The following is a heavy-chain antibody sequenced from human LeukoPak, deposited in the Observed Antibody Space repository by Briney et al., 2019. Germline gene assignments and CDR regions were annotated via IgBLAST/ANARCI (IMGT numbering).Heavy chain of an antibody. V-gene: IGHV3-53*01. Sequence: GGSLRLSCAASGFTVSSNYMSWVRQAPGKGLEWVSVIYSGGSTYYADSVKGRFTISRDNSKNTLYLQMNSLRAEDTAVYYCATSSSWYPYYFDYWGQGTLVTVSS. CDR2: IYSGGST. CDR1: GFTVSSNY. D-gene: IGHD6-13*01. CDR3: ATSSSWYPYYFDY. J-gene: IGHJ4*02.